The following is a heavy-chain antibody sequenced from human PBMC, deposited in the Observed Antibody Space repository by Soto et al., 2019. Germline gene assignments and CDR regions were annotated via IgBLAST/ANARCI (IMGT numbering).Heavy chain of an antibody. D-gene: IGHD6-19*01. J-gene: IGHJ4*02. CDR3: ANATGWPWNLDY. V-gene: IGHV3-23*01. CDR2: ISKSADST. CDR1: GFTFSDYA. Sequence: EVQLLESGGGLAQQGGSLRLSCAASGFTFSDYAMTWVRQAPGKGLEWVSAISKSADSTHYADSVKGRFTISRDNSKDTLYLEMNSLRAEDTAVYYCANATGWPWNLDYWGQGTLVSVSP.